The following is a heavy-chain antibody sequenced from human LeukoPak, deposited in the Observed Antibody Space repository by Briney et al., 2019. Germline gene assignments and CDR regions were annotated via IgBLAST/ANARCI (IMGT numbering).Heavy chain of an antibody. CDR3: AKDRTLQWLESGRGYFDY. Sequence: VQPGGSLRLSCAASGFTFSSYAMSWVRQAPGKGLEWVSAISGSGGSTYYADSVKGRFTISRDNSKNTLYLQMNSLRAEDTAVYYCAKDRTLQWLESGRGYFDYWGQGTLVTVSS. CDR2: ISGSGGST. J-gene: IGHJ4*02. D-gene: IGHD6-19*01. CDR1: GFTFSSYA. V-gene: IGHV3-23*01.